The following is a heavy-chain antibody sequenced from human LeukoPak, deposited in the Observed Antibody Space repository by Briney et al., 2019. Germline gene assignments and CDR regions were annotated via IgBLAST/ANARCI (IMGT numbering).Heavy chain of an antibody. V-gene: IGHV3-74*01. Sequence: GGSLRLSCAAAGFTFSTNWTHWVRQAPGKGLVWVSRINIDGSNTNYADSVKGRFTISRDNAKNSLYLQMNSLRAEDTAVYYCATYSSLNRREFQYWGQGTLLTVSS. CDR2: INIDGSNT. CDR1: GFTFSTNW. CDR3: ATYSSLNRREFQY. J-gene: IGHJ1*01. D-gene: IGHD3-22*01.